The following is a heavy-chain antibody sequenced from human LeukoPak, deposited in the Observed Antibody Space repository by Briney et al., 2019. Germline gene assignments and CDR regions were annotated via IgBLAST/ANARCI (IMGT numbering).Heavy chain of an antibody. CDR3: AKLVSSGWYYDY. D-gene: IGHD6-19*01. CDR1: GGSISSNY. V-gene: IGHV4-59*08. CDR2: IYYSGST. Sequence: SETLSLTCTVSGGSISSNYWSCVRQPPGKGLESIGYIYYSGSTNYNPSLKSRVTMSVDTSKNQFSLKVSSVTAADTAVYYCAKLVSSGWYYDYWGQGTLVTVSS. J-gene: IGHJ4*02.